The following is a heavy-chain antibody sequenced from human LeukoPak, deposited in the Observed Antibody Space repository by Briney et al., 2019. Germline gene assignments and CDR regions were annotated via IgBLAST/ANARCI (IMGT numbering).Heavy chain of an antibody. CDR1: GFTFDDYA. CDR3: AKDEGY. CDR2: ISWNSGSI. Sequence: GRSLRLSCAASGFTFDDYAMHWVRQAPGKGLEWVSGISWNSGSIGYADSVKGRFTISRDNAKNSLYLQMNSLRADDTALYYCAKDEGYWGQGTLVTVSS. V-gene: IGHV3-9*01. J-gene: IGHJ4*02.